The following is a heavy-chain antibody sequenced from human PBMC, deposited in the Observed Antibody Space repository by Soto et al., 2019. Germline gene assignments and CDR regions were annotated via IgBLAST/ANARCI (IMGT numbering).Heavy chain of an antibody. V-gene: IGHV1-18*01. D-gene: IGHD4-17*01. CDR1: GYTFTNYG. J-gene: IGHJ6*02. Sequence: QVQLVQSGAEVKKPGASVKVSCKASGYTFTNYGINWVRQAPGQGLEWMGWISAYNGNTKYAQKHQGRVTITTDTSTSTAYMELRSLRPDDTAVYYCARNYGDTDPRYYSGMDVWGQGTTVTVSS. CDR3: ARNYGDTDPRYYSGMDV. CDR2: ISAYNGNT.